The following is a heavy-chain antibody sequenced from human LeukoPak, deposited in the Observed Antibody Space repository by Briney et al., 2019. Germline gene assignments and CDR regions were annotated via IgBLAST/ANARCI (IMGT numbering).Heavy chain of an antibody. V-gene: IGHV3-30*02. CDR3: ARADILTGYYWY. Sequence: GGSLRLSCVVSEFTFSSYGMHWVRQAPGKGLEWVAFIRHDGSNKYYADSVKGRFSISRDNSKNTLYLQMNSLRAEDTAVYYCARADILTGYYWYWGQGTLVTVSS. CDR1: EFTFSSYG. D-gene: IGHD3-9*01. CDR2: IRHDGSNK. J-gene: IGHJ4*02.